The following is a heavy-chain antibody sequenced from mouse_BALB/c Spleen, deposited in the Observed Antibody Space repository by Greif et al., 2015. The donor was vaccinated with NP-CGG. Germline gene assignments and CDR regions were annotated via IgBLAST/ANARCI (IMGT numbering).Heavy chain of an antibody. J-gene: IGHJ2*01. Sequence: QVQLKESGSVLVRPGASVKLSCKASGYTFTSSWMHWAKQRPGQGLEWIGEIHPNSGNTNYNEKFKGKATLTVDTSSSTAYVDLSSLTSEDSAGYYCARDWYFDYWGQGTTRTVSS. CDR2: IHPNSGNT. D-gene: IGHD4-1*01. V-gene: IGHV1S130*01. CDR1: GYTFTSSW. CDR3: ARDWYFDY.